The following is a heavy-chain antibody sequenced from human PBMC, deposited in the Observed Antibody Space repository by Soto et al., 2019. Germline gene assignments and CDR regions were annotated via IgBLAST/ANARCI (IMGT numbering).Heavy chain of an antibody. CDR3: AKDIQGGVMTTIHYFES. D-gene: IGHD3-16*01. Sequence: EVQLVESGGGLVQPGRSLRLSCVGSGFIADDYTMQWVRQAPGKGLEWVAGISLSSETINYADSVKGRVTSSRDNAKNSLFLQTNRLRPEQTALDYCAKDIQGGVMTTIHYFESWGQGTLVTVSS. V-gene: IGHV3-9*02. CDR2: ISLSSETI. J-gene: IGHJ4*02. CDR1: GFIADDYT.